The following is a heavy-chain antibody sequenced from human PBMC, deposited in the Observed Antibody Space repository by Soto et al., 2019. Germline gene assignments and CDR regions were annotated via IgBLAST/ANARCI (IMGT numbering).Heavy chain of an antibody. J-gene: IGHJ4*02. CDR3: ARGKSGWLTFDY. V-gene: IGHV3-53*02. Sequence: EVRLVETGGGLIQPGGSLRLSCAASGFTVSDTYMNWVRQAPGKGLEWVSVIYSGSATYYADPVKGRFTISRDNSKNTVFLQMSSLRVDDTAVYYCARGKSGWLTFDYWGQGILVTVPS. CDR1: GFTVSDTY. CDR2: IYSGSAT. D-gene: IGHD6-19*01.